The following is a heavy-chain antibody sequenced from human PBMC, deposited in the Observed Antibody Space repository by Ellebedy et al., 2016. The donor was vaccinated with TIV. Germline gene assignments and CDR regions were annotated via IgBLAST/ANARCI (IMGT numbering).Heavy chain of an antibody. CDR2: IANGGST. J-gene: IGHJ4*02. CDR3: ARGGFSSSWHTEGY. CDR1: GGSFSDYS. Sequence: SETLSLXCAVYGGSFSDYSWTWIRQPAGKGLEWIGRIANGGSTNTNPSLKSRVTMSVDTSKNQFSLNLSSVTAADTAVYYCARGGFSSSWHTEGYWGQGMLVTVSS. V-gene: IGHV4-59*10. D-gene: IGHD6-13*01.